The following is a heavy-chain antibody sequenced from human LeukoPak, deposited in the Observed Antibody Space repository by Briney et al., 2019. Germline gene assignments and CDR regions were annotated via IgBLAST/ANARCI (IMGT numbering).Heavy chain of an antibody. D-gene: IGHD4-17*01. CDR1: GYSISSGYY. CDR3: AREPTLTYYYYMDV. Sequence: SETLSLTCTVSGYSISSGYYWDWIRQPPGKGLEWIGSIYHSGSTYYNSSLKSRVTTSIDTSKNQFSLKLTSVTAADTAMYYCAREPTLTYYYYMDVWGKGTTVIVSS. CDR2: IYHSGST. V-gene: IGHV4-38-2*02. J-gene: IGHJ6*03.